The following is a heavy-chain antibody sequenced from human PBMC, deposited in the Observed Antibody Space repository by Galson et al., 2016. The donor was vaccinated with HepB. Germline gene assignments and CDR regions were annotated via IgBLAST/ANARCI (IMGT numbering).Heavy chain of an antibody. Sequence: QSGAEVKKPGESLKISCKGSTYSFNTYWIGWARQLPGKGLEWMGISYPDDSDTRYSPSFRGQVTISADKSITTAYLQWSSLKASDTAMYYCARRTRGVAGTGFDYWGQGTQVTVSS. CDR2: SYPDDSDT. J-gene: IGHJ4*02. D-gene: IGHD3/OR15-3a*01. V-gene: IGHV5-51*01. CDR3: ARRTRGVAGTGFDY. CDR1: TYSFNTYW.